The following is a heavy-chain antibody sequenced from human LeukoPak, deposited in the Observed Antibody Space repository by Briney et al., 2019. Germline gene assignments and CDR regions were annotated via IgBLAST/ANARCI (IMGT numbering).Heavy chain of an antibody. V-gene: IGHV1-2*02. Sequence: ASVKVSCKASGYTFTGYYMHWVRQAPAQGLEWMRWINPNSGGTNYAQKFQGRVTMTRDTSISTAYMELSRLRSDDTAVYYCARDSSTSYYYYGMDVWGQGTTVTVSS. J-gene: IGHJ6*02. CDR2: INPNSGGT. D-gene: IGHD2-2*01. CDR1: GYTFTGYY. CDR3: ARDSSTSYYYYGMDV.